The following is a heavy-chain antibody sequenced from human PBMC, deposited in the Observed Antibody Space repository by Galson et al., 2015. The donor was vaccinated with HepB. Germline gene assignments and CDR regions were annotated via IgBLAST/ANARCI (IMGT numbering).Heavy chain of an antibody. CDR1: GFTFSSYA. CDR2: ISSNGGST. D-gene: IGHD3-3*01. CDR3: VKAGFTDFWSGYWSELYPYYYYYMDV. V-gene: IGHV3-64D*06. J-gene: IGHJ6*03. Sequence: SLRLSCAASGFTFSSYAMHWVRQAPGKGLEYVSAISSNGGSTYYADSVKGRFTISRDNSKNTLYLQMSSLRAEDTAVYYCVKAGFTDFWSGYWSELYPYYYYYMDVWGKGTTVTVSS.